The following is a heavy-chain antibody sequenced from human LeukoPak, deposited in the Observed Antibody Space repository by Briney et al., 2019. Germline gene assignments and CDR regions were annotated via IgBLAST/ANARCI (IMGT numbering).Heavy chain of an antibody. V-gene: IGHV1-8*01. CDR2: MNPNSGNT. Sequence: ASVKVPCKASGYTFTSYDINWVRQATGQGLEWMGWMNPNSGNTGYAQKFQGRVTMTRNTSISTAYMELSSLRSEDTAVYYCARMYYYDNSGPNWFDPWGQGTLVTVSS. CDR3: ARMYYYDNSGPNWFDP. D-gene: IGHD3-22*01. CDR1: GYTFTSYD. J-gene: IGHJ5*02.